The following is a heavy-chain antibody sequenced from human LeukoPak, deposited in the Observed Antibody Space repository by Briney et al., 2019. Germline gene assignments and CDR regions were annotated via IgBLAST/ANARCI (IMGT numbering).Heavy chain of an antibody. Sequence: PSETLSLTCTVSGGSISTYYWSWIRQPPGKGLEWIGNIYYSGSTIYNPSLKSRVTMSVDTSKNQFSLNLTSVTAADTAVYYCAREGKLTWYSGGLGFNYWGQGNLVTVSS. J-gene: IGHJ4*02. CDR3: AREGKLTWYSGGLGFNY. CDR1: GGSISTYY. V-gene: IGHV4-59*01. D-gene: IGHD6-19*01. CDR2: IYYSGST.